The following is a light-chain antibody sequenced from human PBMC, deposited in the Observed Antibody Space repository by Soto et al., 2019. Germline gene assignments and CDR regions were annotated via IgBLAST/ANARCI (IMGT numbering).Light chain of an antibody. CDR3: LQHPAHPLT. J-gene: IGKJ1*01. CDR1: QEISKG. Sequence: LSQGQACRSGWVADRVKITCRASQEISKGLGWYQQKPGKAPKLLIYAASNLQSGVPSRFSGSASGTHLTLTISSLHPPAFPPYYCLQHPAHPLTFGPGTKVDI. V-gene: IGKV1-6*01. CDR2: AAS.